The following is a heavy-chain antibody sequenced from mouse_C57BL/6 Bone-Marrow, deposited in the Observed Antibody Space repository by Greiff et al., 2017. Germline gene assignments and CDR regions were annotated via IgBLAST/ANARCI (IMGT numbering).Heavy chain of an antibody. V-gene: IGHV5-16*01. CDR2: INYDGSST. Sequence: EVKLEESEGGLVQPGSSMKLSCTASGFTFSDYYMAWVRQVPEKGLEWVANINYDGSSTYYLDSLKSRFIISRDNAKNILYLQMSSRKSEDTATYYCAREGDITTVVDPWYFDVWGTGTTVTVSS. J-gene: IGHJ1*03. CDR1: GFTFSDYY. D-gene: IGHD1-1*01. CDR3: AREGDITTVVDPWYFDV.